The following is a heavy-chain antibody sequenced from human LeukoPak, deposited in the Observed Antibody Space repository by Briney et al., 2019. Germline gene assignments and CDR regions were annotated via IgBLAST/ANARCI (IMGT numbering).Heavy chain of an antibody. J-gene: IGHJ3*02. CDR2: INPSGGST. CDR3: ASEYKYDSSGANAFDI. D-gene: IGHD3-22*01. V-gene: IGHV1-46*01. CDR1: GYTFTSYY. Sequence: GASVKVSCKASGYTFTSYYMHWVRQAPGQGIEWMGIINPSGGSTSYAQKFQGRVTMTRDTSSSTAYMELSSLRSADTAVYYCASEYKYDSSGANAFDIWGQGTMVTVSS.